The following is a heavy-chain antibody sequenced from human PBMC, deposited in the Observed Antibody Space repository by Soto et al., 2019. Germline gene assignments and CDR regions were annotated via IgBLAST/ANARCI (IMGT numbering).Heavy chain of an antibody. Sequence: LRLSCAASGFTFEDFAMSWVRQAPGKGLEWVAGIGASGDITWYADSVKGRLSISRDNSKNTLYLQLNSLRFEDTAVYYCAKDDFTDRGDDYFDYWGPGTLVTVSS. J-gene: IGHJ4*02. V-gene: IGHV3-23*01. CDR2: IGASGDIT. CDR3: AKDDFTDRGDDYFDY. D-gene: IGHD2-21*02. CDR1: GFTFEDFA.